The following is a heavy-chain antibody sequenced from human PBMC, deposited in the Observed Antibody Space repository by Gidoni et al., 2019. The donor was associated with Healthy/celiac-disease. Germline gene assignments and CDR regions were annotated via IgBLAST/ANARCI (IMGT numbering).Heavy chain of an antibody. CDR2: IYYSGST. CDR1: GGSLSSSSYY. Sequence: QLQLQESGPGLVKPSETLSLTCTVPGGSLSSSSYYWGWIRQPPGKGLGWIGSIYYSGSTYYNPSLKSRVTISVDTSKNQFSLKLSSVTAADTAVYYCARGRVAAAVNGVWFDPWGQGTLVTVSS. CDR3: ARGRVAAAVNGVWFDP. J-gene: IGHJ5*02. D-gene: IGHD6-13*01. V-gene: IGHV4-39*07.